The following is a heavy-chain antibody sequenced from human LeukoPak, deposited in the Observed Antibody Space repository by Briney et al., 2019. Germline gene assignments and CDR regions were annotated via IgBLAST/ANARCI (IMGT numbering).Heavy chain of an antibody. J-gene: IGHJ5*02. CDR2: ITSSSST. D-gene: IGHD1-1*01. CDR3: ARVIRGTGGDWLDP. V-gene: IGHV3-11*06. CDR1: GFTFSDYY. Sequence: PGGAVRLSCAASGFTFSDYYMRWIRQAPGKGLEWVAYITSSSSTNYADSVKGRFSVSRDNAKNSLFPQMNGLRAEDTAVYYCARVIRGTGGDWLDPWGQGTLVTV.